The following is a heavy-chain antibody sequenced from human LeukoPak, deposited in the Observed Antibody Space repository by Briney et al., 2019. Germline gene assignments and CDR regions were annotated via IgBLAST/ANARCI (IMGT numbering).Heavy chain of an antibody. V-gene: IGHV3-7*05. CDR1: GFTFSTYW. D-gene: IGHD3-22*01. CDR2: INQDGSEK. CDR3: ATVEYYDSSGSCYFQH. Sequence: QPGGSLRLSCAASGFTFSTYWMSWVRQAPGKGLEWVATINQDGSEKRHVDSVRGRFTISRDNAKNSLYLQVNSLRAEDTAVYYCATVEYYDSSGSCYFQHWGQGTLLTVSS. J-gene: IGHJ1*01.